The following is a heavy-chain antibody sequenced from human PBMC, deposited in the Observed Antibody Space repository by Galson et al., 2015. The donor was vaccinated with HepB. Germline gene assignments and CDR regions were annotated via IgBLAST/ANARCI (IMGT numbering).Heavy chain of an antibody. CDR3: GRVAGTIYYYGMDV. J-gene: IGHJ6*02. CDR1: GDSVSSNSAA. D-gene: IGHD6-19*01. V-gene: IGHV6-1*01. Sequence: CAISGDSVSSNSAAWNWIRRSPSRGLGWLGRTYYRSKWYSDYAVSGRSRVTINPDTSKNQFSLQLKSVTPEDTAVYYCGRVAGTIYYYGMDVWGQGTTVTVSS. CDR2: TYYRSKWYS.